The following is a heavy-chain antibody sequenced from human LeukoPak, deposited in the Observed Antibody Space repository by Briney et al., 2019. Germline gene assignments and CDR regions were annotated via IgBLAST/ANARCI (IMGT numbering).Heavy chain of an antibody. V-gene: IGHV3-30*16. CDR1: EFTFSSYA. Sequence: PGGSLRLSCAASEFTFSSYAMHWVRQAPGKGLEWVAVISYDGGITNYADSVKGRFTISRDNSKNTLYLQLNSLRAEDAAVYYCARDSTYYYASGSSGPHYFDYWGQGTLVTVSS. CDR2: ISYDGGIT. D-gene: IGHD3-10*01. CDR3: ARDSTYYYASGSSGPHYFDY. J-gene: IGHJ4*02.